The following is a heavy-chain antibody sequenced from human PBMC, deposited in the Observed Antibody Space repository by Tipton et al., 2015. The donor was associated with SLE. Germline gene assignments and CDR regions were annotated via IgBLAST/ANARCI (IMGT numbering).Heavy chain of an antibody. Sequence: SLRLSCAASGFTFSSYGMHWVRQAPGKGLEWVAFIRYDGSNKYYADSVKGRFTISRDNSKNTLYLQMNSLRAENTAVYYCARDMRDSGGRGYWGQGTLVTVSS. CDR3: ARDMRDSGGRGY. V-gene: IGHV3-30*02. D-gene: IGHD2-15*01. CDR1: GFTFSSYG. J-gene: IGHJ4*02. CDR2: IRYDGSNK.